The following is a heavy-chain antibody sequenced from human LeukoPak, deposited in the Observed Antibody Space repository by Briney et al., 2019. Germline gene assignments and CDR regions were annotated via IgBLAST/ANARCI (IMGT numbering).Heavy chain of an antibody. V-gene: IGHV4-34*01. D-gene: IGHD3-10*01. CDR3: ARQSRGYGSGSPLDY. J-gene: IGHJ4*02. CDR1: GGSFSGYY. Sequence: SETLSLTCAVYGGSFSGYYWSWIRQPPGKGLEWIGEINHSGSTNYNPSLKSRVTISVDTSKNQFSLKLSSVTAADTAVYYCARQSRGYGSGSPLDYWGQGTLVTVSS. CDR2: INHSGST.